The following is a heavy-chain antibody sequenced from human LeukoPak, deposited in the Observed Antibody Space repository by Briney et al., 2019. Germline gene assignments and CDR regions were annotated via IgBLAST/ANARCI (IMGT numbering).Heavy chain of an antibody. CDR1: GFTFSSYS. CDR3: ARENIVAYYFDY. CDR2: LTSSSSTI. D-gene: IGHD5-12*01. V-gene: IGHV3-48*02. J-gene: IGHJ4*02. Sequence: GGSLRLSCAASGFTFSSYSMNWVRQAPGKGLEWVSYLTSSSSTIYYADSVKGRFTISRDNAKNTLYLQMNSLRDEDTAVYYCARENIVAYYFDYWGQGALVTVSS.